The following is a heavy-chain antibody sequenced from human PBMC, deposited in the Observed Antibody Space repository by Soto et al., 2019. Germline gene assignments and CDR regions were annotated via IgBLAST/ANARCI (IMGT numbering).Heavy chain of an antibody. CDR1: GYTFTSYY. Sequence: QVQLVQSGAEVKKPGASVKVSCKASGYTFTSYYMHWVRQAPGQGLEWMGIINPSGGSTSYAQKFQGRVTMTRDTSTSTAYMELSSLRSEDTAVYYCGLSGSYLSGVYWGQGTLVTVSS. CDR2: INPSGGST. CDR3: GLSGSYLSGVY. J-gene: IGHJ4*02. V-gene: IGHV1-46*01. D-gene: IGHD1-26*01.